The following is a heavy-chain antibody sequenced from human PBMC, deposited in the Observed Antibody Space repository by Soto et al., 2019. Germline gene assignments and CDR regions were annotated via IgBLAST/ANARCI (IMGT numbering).Heavy chain of an antibody. CDR2: ISWDGGST. Sequence: GGSLRLSCAASGFTFDDYTMHWVRQAPGKGLEWVSLISWDGGSTYYADSVKGRFTISRDNSKNSLYLQMNSLRTEDTALYYCAKDYSGYDSDYFDYWGQGTLVTVSS. J-gene: IGHJ4*02. CDR3: AKDYSGYDSDYFDY. CDR1: GFTFDDYT. D-gene: IGHD5-12*01. V-gene: IGHV3-43*01.